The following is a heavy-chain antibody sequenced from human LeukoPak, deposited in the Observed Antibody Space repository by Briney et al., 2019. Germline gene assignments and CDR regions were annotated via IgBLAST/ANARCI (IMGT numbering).Heavy chain of an antibody. CDR1: GGGFTGYY. D-gene: IGHD4-23*01. Sequence: LSLSFAGPGGGFTGYYWSWIRQPPGKGLEWIGKINHSGSTNYNQCLESRVTISVDTSKNQFSLKLSSVTAADTAVYYCARVTVVTYAFDIWGQGTMVTVSS. V-gene: IGHV4-34*01. CDR2: INHSGST. CDR3: ARVTVVTYAFDI. J-gene: IGHJ3*02.